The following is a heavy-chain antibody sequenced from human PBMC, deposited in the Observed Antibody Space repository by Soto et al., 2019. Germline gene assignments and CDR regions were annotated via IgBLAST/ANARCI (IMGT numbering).Heavy chain of an antibody. CDR3: AKAEDIVVVGPFQH. D-gene: IGHD2-15*01. CDR1: GFTFSSYG. Sequence: QVQLVESGGGVVQPGRSLSLSCAASGFTFSSYGMHWVRQAPGKGLEWVAVISYDGSNKYYADSVKGRFTISRDNSKNTLYLQMNSLRAEDTAVYYCAKAEDIVVVGPFQHWGQGTLVIVSS. CDR2: ISYDGSNK. J-gene: IGHJ1*01. V-gene: IGHV3-30*18.